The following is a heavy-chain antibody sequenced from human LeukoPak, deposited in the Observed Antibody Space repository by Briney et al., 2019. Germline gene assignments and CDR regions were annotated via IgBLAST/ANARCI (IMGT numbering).Heavy chain of an antibody. CDR3: ARDTKETYYDSSGYYFYFDY. J-gene: IGHJ4*02. D-gene: IGHD3-22*01. Sequence: GGSLRLSCAASGFTFSSYSMNWVRQAPGKGLEWVSSISSSSSYIYYADSVKGRFTISRDNAKNSLYLQMNSLRAEDTAVYYCARDTKETYYDSSGYYFYFDYWGQGTLVTVSS. V-gene: IGHV3-21*01. CDR1: GFTFSSYS. CDR2: ISSSSSYI.